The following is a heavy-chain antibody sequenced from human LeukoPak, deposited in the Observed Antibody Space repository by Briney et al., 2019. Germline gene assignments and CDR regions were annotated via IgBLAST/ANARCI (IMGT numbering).Heavy chain of an antibody. CDR1: GGSISSGGYY. CDR2: IYYSGST. D-gene: IGHD2-15*01. J-gene: IGHJ5*02. CDR3: ARGGGGGGYNWFDP. V-gene: IGHV4-31*03. Sequence: SSQTLSLTCTVSGGSISSGGYYWSWIRQHPGKGLEWIGYIYYSGSTYYNPSLKSRVTISVDTSKNQFSLKLSSVTAADTAVYYCARGGGGGGYNWFDPWGQGTLVTVSS.